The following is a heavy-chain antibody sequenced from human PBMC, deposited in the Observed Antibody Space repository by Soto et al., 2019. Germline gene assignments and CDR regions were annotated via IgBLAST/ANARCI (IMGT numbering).Heavy chain of an antibody. CDR3: ARQRYCSSTSCPHLYYFDY. J-gene: IGHJ4*02. V-gene: IGHV4-39*01. CDR1: GGSISSSSYY. Sequence: SETLSLTCTVSGGSISSSSYYWGWIRQPPGKGLEWIGSIYYSGSTYYNPSLKSRVTISVDTSKNQFSLKLSSVTAADTAVYYCARQRYCSSTSCPHLYYFDYWGQGTLVTVSS. CDR2: IYYSGST. D-gene: IGHD2-2*01.